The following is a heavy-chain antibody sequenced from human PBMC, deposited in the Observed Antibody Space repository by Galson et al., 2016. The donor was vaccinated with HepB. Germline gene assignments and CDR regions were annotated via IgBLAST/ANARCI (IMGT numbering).Heavy chain of an antibody. J-gene: IGHJ6*01. CDR2: MYPDDSDT. V-gene: IGHV5-51*01. CDR1: GYTFTDYW. CDR3: ARRRDGMDV. Sequence: QSGAEVKKPGESLKISCQGSGYTFTDYWIGWVRQMPGKGLEWMGIMYPDDSDTRYSPSFQGQVTFSADKSISNAYLQWSSLKASDTAMYYCARRRDGMDVWGQGTTVIVSS.